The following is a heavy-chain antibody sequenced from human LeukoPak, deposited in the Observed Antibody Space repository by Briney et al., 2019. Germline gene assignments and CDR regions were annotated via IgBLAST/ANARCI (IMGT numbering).Heavy chain of an antibody. CDR3: ARGPGILTGYSVSYYYYYMDV. Sequence: GASVKVSCKASGYTFTGHYMHWVRQAPGQGLEWMGWVSPNSGGTNYAQKFQGRVTMTRDTSISTAYMELSRLRSDDTAVYYCARGPGILTGYSVSYYYYYMDVWGKGTTVTISS. CDR2: VSPNSGGT. D-gene: IGHD3-9*01. CDR1: GYTFTGHY. J-gene: IGHJ6*03. V-gene: IGHV1-2*02.